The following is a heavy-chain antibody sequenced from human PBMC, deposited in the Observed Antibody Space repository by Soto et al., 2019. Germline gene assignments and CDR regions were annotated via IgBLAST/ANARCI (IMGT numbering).Heavy chain of an antibody. V-gene: IGHV3-11*01. D-gene: IGHD6-13*01. Sequence: QVQLVESGGGLVKPGGSLRLSCAASGFTFSDYYMLWIRQAPGKGLEWVSYISSSGSTIYYADSVKGRFTISRDNAKNSLYLQMNSLRAEDTAVYYCSREPPAAAGTGGYYYYYYMDVWGNGTTVTVSS. CDR3: SREPPAAAGTGGYYYYYYMDV. CDR2: ISSSGSTI. J-gene: IGHJ6*03. CDR1: GFTFSDYY.